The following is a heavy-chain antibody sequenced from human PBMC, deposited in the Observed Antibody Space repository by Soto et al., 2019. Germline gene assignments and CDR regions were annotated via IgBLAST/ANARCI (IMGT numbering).Heavy chain of an antibody. D-gene: IGHD1-7*01. CDR1: CGSISSSSYY. Sequence: PSETLSLTCTVSCGSISSSSYYWSWIRQHPGKGLEWIGYIYYSGSTYYNPSLKSRVTISVDTSKNQFSLKLSSVTTADTAVYYCARGLELSRSYDYWGQGTLVTVSS. CDR2: IYYSGST. CDR3: ARGLELSRSYDY. V-gene: IGHV4-31*03. J-gene: IGHJ4*02.